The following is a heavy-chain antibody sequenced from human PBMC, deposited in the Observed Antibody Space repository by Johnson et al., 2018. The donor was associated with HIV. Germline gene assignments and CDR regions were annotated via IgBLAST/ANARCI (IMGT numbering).Heavy chain of an antibody. J-gene: IGHJ3*02. V-gene: IGHV3-30*14. CDR3: ARDGPHQRDGFDI. CDR1: GFTFSSYA. Sequence: QVQLVESGGGVVQPGRSLRLSCAASGFTFSSYAIHWVRQAPGKGLEWVAVISYDGSNTYYADSVKGRFTISRDKSKNTVYLQMNSLRAEDTAVYYCARDGPHQRDGFDIWGQWTMVTVSS. CDR2: ISYDGSNT.